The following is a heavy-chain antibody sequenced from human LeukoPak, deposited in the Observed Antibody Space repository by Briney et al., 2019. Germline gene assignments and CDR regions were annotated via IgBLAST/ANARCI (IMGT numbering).Heavy chain of an antibody. CDR3: ARGDPHGAYFDY. CDR2: ISSSSTYI. Sequence: PGGSLRLSCAASGFTFSTYSMNWVRQAPGKGLEWVSVISSSSTYIYYSDSVRGRFTISRDNAKNSLYLQMNSLRAEDTAVYYFARGDPHGAYFDYWGQGALVTVSS. CDR1: GFTFSTYS. J-gene: IGHJ4*02. V-gene: IGHV3-21*01. D-gene: IGHD5-24*01.